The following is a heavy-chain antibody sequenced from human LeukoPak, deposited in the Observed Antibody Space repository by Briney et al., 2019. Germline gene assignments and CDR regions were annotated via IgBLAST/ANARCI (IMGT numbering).Heavy chain of an antibody. V-gene: IGHV3-30-3*01. CDR2: ISYDGGNK. Sequence: GRSLRLSCAASGFTFSSYAMHWVRQAPGKGLEWVSVISYDGGNKYYADSVKGRFTISRDNSKNTLYLQMNSPRAEDTAVYYCARAVYDYVWGSYRPDRYYDAFDIWGQGTMVTVSS. CDR1: GFTFSSYA. J-gene: IGHJ3*02. CDR3: ARAVYDYVWGSYRPDRYYDAFDI. D-gene: IGHD3-16*02.